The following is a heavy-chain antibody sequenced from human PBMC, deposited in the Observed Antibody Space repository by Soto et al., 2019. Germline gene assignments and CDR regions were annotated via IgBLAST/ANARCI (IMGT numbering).Heavy chain of an antibody. Sequence: QVQLVQSGAEVKKPGASVKVSCKASGYTFTSYGISWVRQAPGQGLEWMGWISAYNGNTNYAQKLQGRVTMTTDTSXTTAYMELRRLRSDDTAVYYCAGDEGGRTIVGVMIYWGQGTLDTVSS. CDR2: ISAYNGNT. J-gene: IGHJ4*02. CDR1: GYTFTSYG. V-gene: IGHV1-18*01. D-gene: IGHD3-16*01. CDR3: AGDEGGRTIVGVMIY.